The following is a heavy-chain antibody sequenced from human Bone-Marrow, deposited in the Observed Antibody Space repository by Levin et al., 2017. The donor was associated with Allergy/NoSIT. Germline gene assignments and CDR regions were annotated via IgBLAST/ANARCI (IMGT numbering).Heavy chain of an antibody. CDR1: GFTFSSYG. J-gene: IGHJ4*02. CDR3: ASESPFDY. CDR2: ISYDGSNK. V-gene: IGHV3-30*03. Sequence: LSLTCAASGFTFSSYGMHWVRQAPGKGLEWVAVISYDGSNKYYADSVKGRFTISRDNSKNTLYLQMNSLRAEDTAVYYCASESPFDYWGQGTLVTVSS.